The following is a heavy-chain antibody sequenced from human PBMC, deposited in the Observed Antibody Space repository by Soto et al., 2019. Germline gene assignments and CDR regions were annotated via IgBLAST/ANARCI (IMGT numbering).Heavy chain of an antibody. J-gene: IGHJ4*03. D-gene: IGHD6-19*01. V-gene: IGHV4-59*01. CDR2: FYNSGNT. CDR3: ASTKQWLAFDY. CDR1: GDSISNYY. Sequence: SETLSLTCTVSGDSISNYYWTWIRQPPGRGLEWIGCFYNSGNTNYNPSLKSRVTISVDTSNNQFSLRVNSVTAADTAVYYCASTKQWLAFDYWGQGTTVTVSS.